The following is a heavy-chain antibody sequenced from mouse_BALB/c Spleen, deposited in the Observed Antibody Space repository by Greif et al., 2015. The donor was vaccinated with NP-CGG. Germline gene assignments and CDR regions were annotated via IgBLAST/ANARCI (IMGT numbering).Heavy chain of an antibody. Sequence: EVQLQQSGPELVKPGASVKMSCKASGYTFTSYVMHWVKQKPGQGLEWIGYINPYNDGTKYNEKFKGKATLTSDKSSSTAYMELSSLTSEGSAVYYCARGLYDGYYRAMDYWGQGTSVTVSS. CDR2: INPYNDGT. CDR1: GYTFTSYV. D-gene: IGHD2-3*01. J-gene: IGHJ4*01. V-gene: IGHV1-14*01. CDR3: ARGLYDGYYRAMDY.